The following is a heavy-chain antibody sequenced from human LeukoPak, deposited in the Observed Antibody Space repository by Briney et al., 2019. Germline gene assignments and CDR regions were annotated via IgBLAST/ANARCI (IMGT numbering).Heavy chain of an antibody. CDR1: GFTFSSYW. CDR2: INTDGSST. D-gene: IGHD6-13*01. Sequence: GGSLRLSCAASGFTFSSYWMHWVRQAPGKGLVWVSRINTDGSSTSYADSVKGRFTISRDNAKNTLYLQMNSLRAEDTAVYYCARSADSSSWYYFDYWGQGTLVTVS. CDR3: ARSADSSSWYYFDY. V-gene: IGHV3-74*01. J-gene: IGHJ4*02.